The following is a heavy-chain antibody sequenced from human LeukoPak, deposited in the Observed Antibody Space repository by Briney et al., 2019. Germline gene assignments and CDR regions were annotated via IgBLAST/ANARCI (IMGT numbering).Heavy chain of an antibody. CDR1: GGSISSSSYY. D-gene: IGHD6-25*01. CDR3: ARWLAATGGFDY. CDR2: IYYSGST. Sequence: SETLSLTCTVSGGSISSSSYYWGWIRQPPGKGLEWIGSIYYSGSTYYNPSLKSRVTISVDTSKNQFSLKLSSVTAADTAVYYCARWLAATGGFDYWGQGTLVTVSS. V-gene: IGHV4-39*07. J-gene: IGHJ4*02.